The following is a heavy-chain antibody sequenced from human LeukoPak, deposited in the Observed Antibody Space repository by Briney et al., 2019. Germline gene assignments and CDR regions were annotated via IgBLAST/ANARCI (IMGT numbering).Heavy chain of an antibody. CDR1: GGSISSYY. V-gene: IGHV4-4*07. J-gene: IGHJ3*02. CDR2: IYTSGST. Sequence: SETLSLTCTVSGGSISSYYWSWIRQPAGKGLEWIGRIYTSGSTNYNPSLKSRVTMSVDTSKNQLSLKLSSVTAADTAVYYCARSYDYYDSSGYWGDAFDIWGQGTMVTVSS. CDR3: ARSYDYYDSSGYWGDAFDI. D-gene: IGHD3-22*01.